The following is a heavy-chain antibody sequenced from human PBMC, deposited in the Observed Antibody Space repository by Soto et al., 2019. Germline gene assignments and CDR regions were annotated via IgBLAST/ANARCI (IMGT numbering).Heavy chain of an antibody. V-gene: IGHV1-18*01. D-gene: IGHD1-1*01. CDR2: ISAHTGNT. CDR3: ARGRYGDY. Sequence: QVHLVQSGAEVKKPGASVKVSCQGSGYAFTTYGITWVRQAPGQGFEWMGWISAHTGNTNYAQKLQGRVTVTGDTSTSTAYMELRSLRYDDTAVYYCARGRYGDYWGQGALVTVSS. J-gene: IGHJ4*02. CDR1: GYAFTTYG.